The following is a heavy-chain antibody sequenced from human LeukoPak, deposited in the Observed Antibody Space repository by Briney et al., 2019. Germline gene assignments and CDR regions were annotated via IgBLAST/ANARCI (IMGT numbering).Heavy chain of an antibody. J-gene: IGHJ3*02. V-gene: IGHV1-24*01. CDR1: GYTLTELS. CDR3: ATATYYDSSGYYSHAFDI. CDR2: FDPEDGET. D-gene: IGHD3-22*01. Sequence: ASVKVSCKVSGYTLTELSMHWVRPAAGKGLEWMGGFDPEDGETIYAQKFQGRVTMTEDTSTDTAYMELSSLRSEDTAVYYCATATYYDSSGYYSHAFDIWGQGTMVTVSS.